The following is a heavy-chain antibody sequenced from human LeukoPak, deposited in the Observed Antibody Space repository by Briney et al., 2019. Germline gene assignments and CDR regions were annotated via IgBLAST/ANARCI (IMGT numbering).Heavy chain of an antibody. J-gene: IGHJ3*02. CDR2: IDPSDSYT. Sequence: GESLKISCKGSGYSFTSYWISWVRQMPGKGLEWMGRIDPSDSYTNYSPSFQGHVTISADKSISTAYLQWSSLKASDTAIYYWARLTYGSGSYYTKSKHAFDIWGQGTMVTVSS. V-gene: IGHV5-10-1*01. CDR1: GYSFTSYW. CDR3: ARLTYGSGSYYTKSKHAFDI. D-gene: IGHD3-10*01.